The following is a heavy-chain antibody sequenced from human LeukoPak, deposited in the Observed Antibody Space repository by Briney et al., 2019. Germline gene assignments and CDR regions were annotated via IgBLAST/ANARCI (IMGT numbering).Heavy chain of an antibody. D-gene: IGHD2-21*02. CDR3: ARLEIVVVTADAFDI. CDR2: IYPGDSDP. CDR1: GYSFTSYW. V-gene: IGHV5-51*01. J-gene: IGHJ3*02. Sequence: GESLKISFKGSGYSFTSYWIGWVRQMPGKGLEWMGIIYPGDSDPRYSPSFQGQVTISADKSISTAYLQWSSLKASDTAMYYCARLEIVVVTADAFDIWGQGTMVTVSS.